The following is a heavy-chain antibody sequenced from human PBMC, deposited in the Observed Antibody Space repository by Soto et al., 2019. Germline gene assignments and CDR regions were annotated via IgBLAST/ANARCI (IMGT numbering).Heavy chain of an antibody. CDR1: GYTFTSYD. CDR3: ATIEGGGAFDI. Sequence: QVQLVQSGAEVKKPGASVKVSCKASGYTFTSYDINWVRQATGQALEWMGWMKPNSGNTGYAPKFQGRVTITRNTSLSTAYTELSSLRSEDTPVYSCATIEGGGAFDIWGQGTMVTVSS. J-gene: IGHJ3*02. CDR2: MKPNSGNT. V-gene: IGHV1-8*01. D-gene: IGHD2-15*01.